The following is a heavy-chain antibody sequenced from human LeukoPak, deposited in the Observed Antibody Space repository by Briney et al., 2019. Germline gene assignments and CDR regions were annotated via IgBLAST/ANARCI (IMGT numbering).Heavy chain of an antibody. D-gene: IGHD2-21*02. Sequence: GGSLRLSCGASGFTFSSYAMSCVRQDPGKGLEWVSGFSESGGSTYYADSVKGRFTISRDNSKNTVYLLMNSLRAEDTAVYYCAKGHIVVVTAIFFDYWGQGTLVTVPS. CDR2: FSESGGST. CDR1: GFTFSSYA. CDR3: AKGHIVVVTAIFFDY. J-gene: IGHJ4*02. V-gene: IGHV3-23*01.